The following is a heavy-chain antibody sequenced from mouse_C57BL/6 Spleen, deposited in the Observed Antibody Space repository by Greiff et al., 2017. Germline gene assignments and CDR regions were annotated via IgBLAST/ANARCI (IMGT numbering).Heavy chain of an antibody. CDR1: GYSITSDY. V-gene: IGHV3-8*01. J-gene: IGHJ4*01. D-gene: IGHD2-4*01. Sequence: EVQVEESGPGLVKPSPTLSLTCSATGYSITSDYWNWIRKFPGHKLEYMGYISYSGSTYYNPSLKSRISITRDTSKNQYYLQLNSVTTEDTATYYCARSIYYDYDYAMDYWGQGTSVTVSS. CDR2: ISYSGST. CDR3: ARSIYYDYDYAMDY.